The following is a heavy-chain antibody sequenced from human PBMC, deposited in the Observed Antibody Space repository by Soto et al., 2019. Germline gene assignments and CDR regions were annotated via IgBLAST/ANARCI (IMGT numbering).Heavy chain of an antibody. CDR1: GFTVSSNY. D-gene: IGHD2-15*01. CDR3: ARGWWAHFDY. CDR2: IYSGVST. V-gene: IGHV3-66*01. Sequence: EVQLVESGGGLVQPGGSLRLSCAASGFTVSSNYMNWVRQAPGKGLEWVSVIYSGVSTYYADSVKGRFTISRDNSKNTLYLQLNTLRAEDTAVYYCARGWWAHFDYWGQGTLVTVSS. J-gene: IGHJ4*02.